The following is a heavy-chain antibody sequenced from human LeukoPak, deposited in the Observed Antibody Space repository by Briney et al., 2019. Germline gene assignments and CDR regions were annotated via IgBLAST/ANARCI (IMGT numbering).Heavy chain of an antibody. Sequence: ASVKVSYKASGGTFSSYAISWVRQAPGQGLEWMGGIIPIFGTANYAQKFQGRVTITADESTSTAYMELSSLRSEDTAVYYCARSDDSSGYYFSNFDYWGQGTLVTVSS. CDR1: GGTFSSYA. CDR2: IIPIFGTA. J-gene: IGHJ4*02. D-gene: IGHD3-22*01. V-gene: IGHV1-69*13. CDR3: ARSDDSSGYYFSNFDY.